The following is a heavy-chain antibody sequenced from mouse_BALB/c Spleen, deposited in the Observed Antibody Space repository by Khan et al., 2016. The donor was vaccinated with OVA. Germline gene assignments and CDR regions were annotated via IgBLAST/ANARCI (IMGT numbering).Heavy chain of an antibody. CDR2: ISYSGST. Sequence: EVQLQESGPGLVKPSQSLSLTCTVSGYSITSDYAWNWIRQFPGNKLEWMGYISYSGSTSYNPSLKSRISITRDTSKNQFFLQLNSVTTEDTARYYCARRTGTWFAYWGQGTLVTVSA. CDR3: ARRTGTWFAY. CDR1: GYSITSDYA. D-gene: IGHD4-1*01. V-gene: IGHV3-2*02. J-gene: IGHJ3*01.